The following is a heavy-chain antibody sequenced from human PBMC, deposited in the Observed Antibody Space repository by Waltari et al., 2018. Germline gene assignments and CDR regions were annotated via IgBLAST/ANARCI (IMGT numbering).Heavy chain of an antibody. Sequence: EVQLVESGGGLVQPGGSLRLSCAASGFTFSSYWMSWFRQAPGNGREWVANIKQDGSEKYYVDSVKGRFTISRDNAKNSLYLQMNSLRAEDTAVYYCARHRLRNFWSGYSEGYFDYWGQGTLVTVSS. CDR1: GFTFSSYW. D-gene: IGHD3-3*01. CDR2: IKQDGSEK. V-gene: IGHV3-7*03. J-gene: IGHJ4*02. CDR3: ARHRLRNFWSGYSEGYFDY.